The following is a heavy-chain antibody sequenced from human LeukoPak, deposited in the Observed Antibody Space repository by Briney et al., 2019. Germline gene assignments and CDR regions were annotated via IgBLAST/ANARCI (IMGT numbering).Heavy chain of an antibody. Sequence: GASVKVSCKASGYTFTGYYMHWVRQAPGQGLEWMGWINPNSGGTNCAQKFQGRVTMTRDTSISTAYMELSRLRSDDTAVYYCARSIVGATADYWGQGTLVTVSS. CDR2: INPNSGGT. CDR1: GYTFTGYY. J-gene: IGHJ4*02. CDR3: ARSIVGATADY. V-gene: IGHV1-2*02. D-gene: IGHD1-26*01.